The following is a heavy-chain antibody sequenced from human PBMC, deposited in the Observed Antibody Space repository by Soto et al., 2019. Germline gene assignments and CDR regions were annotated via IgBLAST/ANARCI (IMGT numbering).Heavy chain of an antibody. CDR3: ARSGLPDPVVVVGHTPFDP. D-gene: IGHD2-15*01. CDR1: GYTFTNYD. V-gene: IGHV1-18*01. J-gene: IGHJ5*02. CDR2: ISAYNGDT. Sequence: ASVKVSCKASGYTFTNYDINWVRQAPGQGLEWMGWISAYNGDTNYAQKLQGRVTMTTDTSTSTAYMELRSLRSDDTAVYYCARSGLPDPVVVVGHTPFDPWGQGTLVTVS.